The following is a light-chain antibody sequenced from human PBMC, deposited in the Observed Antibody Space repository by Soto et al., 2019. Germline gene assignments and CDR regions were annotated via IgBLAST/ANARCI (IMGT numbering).Light chain of an antibody. V-gene: IGLV2-14*01. Sequence: QSALTQPASVSGSPGQSITISCTGTSSDAGGYNYVSWYQEHPGKAPKLMIYDVSNRPSGVSNRFSGSKSDNTASLTISGLQAEDEADYYCSSYTSDSTYVFGTGTKVTVL. CDR1: SSDAGGYNY. CDR2: DVS. CDR3: SSYTSDSTYV. J-gene: IGLJ1*01.